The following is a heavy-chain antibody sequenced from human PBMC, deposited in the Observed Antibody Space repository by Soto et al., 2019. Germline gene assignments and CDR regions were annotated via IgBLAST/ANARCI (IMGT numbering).Heavy chain of an antibody. CDR3: ARDPGDYYGSSAFHFDY. J-gene: IGHJ4*02. V-gene: IGHV1-2*02. CDR1: GYTFTGYY. D-gene: IGHD3-22*01. CDR2: INPNSGGT. Sequence: GASVKVSCKASGYTFTGYYMHWVRQAPGQGLEWMGWINPNSGGTNYAQKFQGRVTMTRDTSISTAYMELSRLRSDDTAVYYCARDPGDYYGSSAFHFDYWGQGTLVTVSS.